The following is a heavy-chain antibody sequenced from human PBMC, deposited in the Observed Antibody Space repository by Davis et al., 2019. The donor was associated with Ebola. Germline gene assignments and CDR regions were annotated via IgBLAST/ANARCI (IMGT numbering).Heavy chain of an antibody. J-gene: IGHJ4*02. Sequence: GGSLRLSCAASGFTFSSYAMHWVRQAPGKGLEWVAVISYDGSNKYYADSVKGRFTISRDNSKNTLYLQMNSLRAEDTAVYYCANSGSYYNEWFEPFDYWGQGTLVTVSS. CDR1: GFTFSSYA. V-gene: IGHV3-30-3*01. D-gene: IGHD3-10*01. CDR2: ISYDGSNK. CDR3: ANSGSYYNEWFEPFDY.